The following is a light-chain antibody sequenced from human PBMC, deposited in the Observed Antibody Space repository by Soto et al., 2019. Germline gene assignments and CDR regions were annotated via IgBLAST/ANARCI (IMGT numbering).Light chain of an antibody. CDR3: HRHETYPLA. Sequence: TQMTQSPSTLSASVGDSVSITCRASRDIGTWLAWFQQKPGRAPNLLIYRASTLARGVTSRFSGSGSGTEFTLPISSLQPDDFATYYCHRHETYPLAFGGGTKVDI. V-gene: IGKV1-5*03. J-gene: IGKJ4*01. CDR2: RAS. CDR1: RDIGTW.